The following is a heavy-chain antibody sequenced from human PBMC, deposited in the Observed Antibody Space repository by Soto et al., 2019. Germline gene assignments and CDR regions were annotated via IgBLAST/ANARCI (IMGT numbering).Heavy chain of an antibody. V-gene: IGHV3-15*07. CDR2: IKTKALGGTT. Sequence: PGGSLRLSCAASGFAFNNAWINWVRQAPGKGLEWVGRIKTKALGGTTDFAAPVRGRFAITRDDSRNMVYMQMNTLNTEDTDVYYCTTDSYSPIVEVRFDYWGHGTLVTVSS. CDR3: TTDSYSPIVEVRFDY. J-gene: IGHJ4*01. CDR1: GFAFNNAW. D-gene: IGHD1-26*01.